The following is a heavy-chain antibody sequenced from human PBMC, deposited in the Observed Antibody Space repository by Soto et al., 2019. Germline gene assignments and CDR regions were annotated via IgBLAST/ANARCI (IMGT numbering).Heavy chain of an antibody. J-gene: IGHJ5*02. V-gene: IGHV4-59*08. D-gene: IGHD6-13*01. CDR3: ARLLAAGTEGWFDP. Sequence: SETLSHTCTVSGGSISSYYWSWVRQPPGKGLEWIGYIYYSGSTNYNPSLKSRVTISVDTSKNLFSLKLSSVTAADTAVYYCARLLAAGTEGWFDPWGQGTLVTVSS. CDR1: GGSISSYY. CDR2: IYYSGST.